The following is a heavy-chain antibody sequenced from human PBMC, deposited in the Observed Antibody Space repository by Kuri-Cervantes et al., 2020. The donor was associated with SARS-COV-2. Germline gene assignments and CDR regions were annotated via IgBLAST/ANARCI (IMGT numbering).Heavy chain of an antibody. CDR1: GGSISSGSYY. Sequence: SETLSLTCTVSGGSISSGSYYWSWIRQPAGKGLEWIGRIYTSGSTNYNPSLKSRVTMSVDTSKNQFSLKLNSVTAADTAVYYCARDSRSYYQVLLDHYYYSYMDVWGKGTTVTVSS. CDR2: IYTSGST. CDR3: ARDSRSYYQVLLDHYYYSYMDV. V-gene: IGHV4-61*02. D-gene: IGHD1-26*01. J-gene: IGHJ6*03.